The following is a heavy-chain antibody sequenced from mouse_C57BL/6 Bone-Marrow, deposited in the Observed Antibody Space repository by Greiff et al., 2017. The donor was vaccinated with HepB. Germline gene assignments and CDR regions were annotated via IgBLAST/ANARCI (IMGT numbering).Heavy chain of an antibody. CDR2: ISYDGSN. V-gene: IGHV3-6*01. CDR1: GYSITSGYY. Sequence: EVQVVDSGPGLVKPSQSLSLTCSVTGYSITSGYYWNWIRQFPGNKLEWMGYISYDGSNNYNPSLKNRISITRDTSKNQFFLKLNSVTTEDTATYYCARSGLAYWGQGTLVTVSA. J-gene: IGHJ3*01. CDR3: ARSGLAY.